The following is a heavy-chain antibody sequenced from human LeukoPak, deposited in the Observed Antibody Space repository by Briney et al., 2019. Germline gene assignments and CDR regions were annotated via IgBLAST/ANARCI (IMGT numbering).Heavy chain of an antibody. Sequence: ASVKVSCKASGYTFTGYYMHWVRQAPGQGLEWMGWINPNSGGTNYAQKFQGRVTMTRDTSISTAYMELSRLRSDDTAVYYCATPGGYCSSTSCYAYWGQGTLVTVSS. CDR3: ATPGGYCSSTSCYAY. D-gene: IGHD2-2*01. J-gene: IGHJ4*02. CDR1: GYTFTGYY. V-gene: IGHV1-2*02. CDR2: INPNSGGT.